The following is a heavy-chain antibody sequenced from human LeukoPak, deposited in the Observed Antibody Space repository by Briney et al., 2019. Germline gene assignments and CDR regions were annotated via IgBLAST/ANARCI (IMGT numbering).Heavy chain of an antibody. CDR3: AKETTAVSATATSFDY. CDR1: GFTLSDYN. V-gene: IGHV3-48*01. Sequence: GGSLRLSCAASGFTLSDYNMNWVRQAPGKGLEWVSYITRTSNTIYYADSVKGRFTISRDNTKNTLYLQMNSLRAEDTAVYYCAKETTAVSATATSFDYWGQGTLVTVSS. J-gene: IGHJ4*02. D-gene: IGHD2-15*01. CDR2: ITRTSNTI.